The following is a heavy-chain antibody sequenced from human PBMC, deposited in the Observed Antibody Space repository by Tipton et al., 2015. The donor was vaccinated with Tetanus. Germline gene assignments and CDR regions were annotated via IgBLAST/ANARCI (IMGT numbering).Heavy chain of an antibody. J-gene: IGHJ4*02. CDR3: AVRNKYGYGSTDH. CDR1: GYNFVNFG. CDR2: ISAYNGKT. V-gene: IGHV1-18*01. Sequence: QLVQSGSEMKEPGASVKVSCKASGYNFVNFGITWVRQAPGQGLEWVGWISAYNGKTKYAQKLQGRVTMTTDRSASTAYMELSSLRSDDTAVYYCAVRNKYGYGSTDHWGQGTLVTVSS. D-gene: IGHD3-16*01.